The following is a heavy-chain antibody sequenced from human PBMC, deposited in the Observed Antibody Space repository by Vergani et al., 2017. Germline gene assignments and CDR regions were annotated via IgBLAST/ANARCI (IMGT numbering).Heavy chain of an antibody. V-gene: IGHV4-59*01. CDR2: IYYSGST. CDR3: ARDRSSSSRMNWFDP. D-gene: IGHD6-13*01. J-gene: IGHJ5*02. CDR1: GGSISSYY. Sequence: QVQLQESGPGLVKPSETLSLTCTVSGGSISSYYWSWILQPPGKGLEWIGYIYYSGSTNYNPSLKSRVTISVDTSKNQCSLKLSSVTAADTAVYYCARDRSSSSRMNWFDPWGQGTLVTVSS.